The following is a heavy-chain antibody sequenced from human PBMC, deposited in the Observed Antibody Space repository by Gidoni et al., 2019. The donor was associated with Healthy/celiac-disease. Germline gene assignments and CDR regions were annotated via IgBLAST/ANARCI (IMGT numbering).Heavy chain of an antibody. CDR1: GFTFSSYG. V-gene: IGHV3-30*18. CDR3: AKESGGMDV. Sequence: QVQLVASGGGVVQPWRSLRLSCSASGFTFSSYGMHWVRQAPCKGLEWVAVISYDGSNKYYAESVKGRFTISRDNYKNTLYLKMNSLGAEDTAGYYCAKESGGMDVWGQGTTVTVSS. CDR2: ISYDGSNK. J-gene: IGHJ6*02.